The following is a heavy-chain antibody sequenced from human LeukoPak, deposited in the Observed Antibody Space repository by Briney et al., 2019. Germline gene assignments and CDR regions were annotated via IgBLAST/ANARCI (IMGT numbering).Heavy chain of an antibody. CDR3: ARGLATTTWTIAMTGLDH. D-gene: IGHD3-9*01. V-gene: IGHV1-8*01. J-gene: IGHJ4*02. CDR2: MNPINGNT. Sequence: ASVTVSCKSSGYTFTSYDINRVRQAPGQGLEWMGWMNPINGNTVYAQELQGRVTITRDTSISTAYMELSSLSSEDTAVYYCARGLATTTWTIAMTGLDHWGPGTLVTVSS. CDR1: GYTFTSYD.